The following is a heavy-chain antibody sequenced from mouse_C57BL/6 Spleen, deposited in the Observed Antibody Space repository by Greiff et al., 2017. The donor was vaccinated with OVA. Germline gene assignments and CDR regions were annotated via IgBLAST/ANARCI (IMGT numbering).Heavy chain of an antibody. CDR2: IYPGDGDT. V-gene: IGHV1-80*01. J-gene: IGHJ2*01. CDR3: ALTVTGYFDY. CDR1: GYAFSSYW. D-gene: IGHD4-1*01. Sequence: VQVVESGAELVKPGASVKISCKASGYAFSSYWMNWVKQRPGKGLEWIGQIYPGDGDTNYNGKFKGKATLTADKSSSTAYMQLSSLTSEDSAVYFCALTVTGYFDYWGQGTTLTVSS.